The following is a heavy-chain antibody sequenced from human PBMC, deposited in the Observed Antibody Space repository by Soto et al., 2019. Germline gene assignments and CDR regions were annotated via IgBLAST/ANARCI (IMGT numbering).Heavy chain of an antibody. V-gene: IGHV3-7*05. CDR3: ARDGEATGIYFDY. CDR2: INQDGSEK. Sequence: GGSLRLSCAASGFTFKRLWINWVHQAPGKGLEWVANINQDGSEKYYVDSVKGRFTISRDNTENSLYLQMNSLRAEDTAVYYCARDGEATGIYFDYWGQGTLVTVSS. CDR1: GFTFKRLW. D-gene: IGHD7-27*01. J-gene: IGHJ4*02.